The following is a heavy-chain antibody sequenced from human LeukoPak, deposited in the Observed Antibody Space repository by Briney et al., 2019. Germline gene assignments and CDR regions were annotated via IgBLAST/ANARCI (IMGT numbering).Heavy chain of an antibody. D-gene: IGHD6-19*01. V-gene: IGHV7-4-1*01. CDR2: INTNTGDP. Sequence: ASVKVSCKTSGFTFTDYVMNWVRQAPGQGLQWMGWINTNTGDPTYAQGFRGRFFFSLDSSLTTTYLQISTLEPGDTAVYYCVRARRGTVAGLDYWGQGTLVTVSS. CDR3: VRARRGTVAGLDY. J-gene: IGHJ4*02. CDR1: GFTFTDYV.